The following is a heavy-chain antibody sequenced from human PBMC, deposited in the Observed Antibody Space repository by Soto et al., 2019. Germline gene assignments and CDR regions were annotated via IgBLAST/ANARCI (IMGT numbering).Heavy chain of an antibody. CDR1: GFTFSSYA. D-gene: IGHD6-6*01. Sequence: GGSLRLSCAASGFTFSSYAMSWVRQAPGKGLEWVSAISGSGGSTYYADSVKGRFTISRDNSKNTLYLQMNSLRAEDTAVYYCAKSQLVASYYYYYMDVWGKGTTVTVSS. J-gene: IGHJ6*03. CDR3: AKSQLVASYYYYYMDV. V-gene: IGHV3-23*01. CDR2: ISGSGGST.